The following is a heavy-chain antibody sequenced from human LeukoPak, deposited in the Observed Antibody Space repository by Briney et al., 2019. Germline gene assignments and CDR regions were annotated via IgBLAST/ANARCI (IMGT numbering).Heavy chain of an antibody. CDR2: IKQDGSEK. J-gene: IGHJ4*02. CDR3: AKDRGRQLAGGFDY. V-gene: IGHV3-7*03. Sequence: PGGSLRLSCAASGFTFSSYWMSWVRQAPGKGLEWVANIKQDGSEKYYVDSVKGRFTISRDNAKNSLYLQMNSLRAEDTAVYYCAKDRGRQLAGGFDYWGQGTLVTVSS. D-gene: IGHD6-6*01. CDR1: GFTFSSYW.